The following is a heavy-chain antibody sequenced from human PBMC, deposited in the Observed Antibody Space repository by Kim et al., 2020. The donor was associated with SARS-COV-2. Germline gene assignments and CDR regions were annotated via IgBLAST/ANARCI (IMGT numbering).Heavy chain of an antibody. CDR2: ISSTGGST. J-gene: IGHJ4*02. Sequence: GGSLRLSCAASGLTFSSYAMSWVRQAPGKGLEWVSGISSTGGSTFYADSVKGRLTISRDNSKNTLYLQMNSLRADDTAVYYCAKGGYDSGNYRVVVGWGQGTLVTVSS. D-gene: IGHD3-10*01. CDR1: GLTFSSYA. CDR3: AKGGYDSGNYRVVVG. V-gene: IGHV3-23*01.